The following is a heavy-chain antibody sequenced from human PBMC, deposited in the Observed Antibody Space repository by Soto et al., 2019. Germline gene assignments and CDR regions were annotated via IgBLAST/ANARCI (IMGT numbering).Heavy chain of an antibody. V-gene: IGHV3-48*01. D-gene: IGHD4-17*01. CDR3: ARDLNYGLFDY. CDR2: ISSSSTI. Sequence: PGGSLRLSCAASGFTFSSYSMNWVRQAPGKGLEWVSYISSSSTIYYADSVKGRFTISRDNAKNSLYLQMNSLRAEDTAVYYCARDLNYGLFDYWGQRTLVTVS. CDR1: GFTFSSYS. J-gene: IGHJ4*02.